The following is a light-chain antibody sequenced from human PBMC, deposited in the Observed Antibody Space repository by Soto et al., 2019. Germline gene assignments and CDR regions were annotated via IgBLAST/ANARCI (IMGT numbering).Light chain of an antibody. CDR2: DTS. V-gene: IGLV7-46*01. J-gene: IGLJ2*01. Sequence: QAVVTQEPSLTVSPGGTVTLTCGSSTGAVTSGHYPFWFQQKPGQAPRTLIYDTSNKHSWTPARFSGSLLGGKAALTLSGAQPEDEAEYYGLLFSSAGGVFGGGTKLTVL. CDR3: LLFSSAGGV. CDR1: TGAVTSGHY.